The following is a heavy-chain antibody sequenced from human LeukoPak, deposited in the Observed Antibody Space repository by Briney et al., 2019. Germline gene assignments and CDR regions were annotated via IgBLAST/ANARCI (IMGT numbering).Heavy chain of an antibody. CDR3: ARLHRGLRYFDY. D-gene: IGHD5-12*01. V-gene: IGHV4-39*07. J-gene: IGHJ4*02. Sequence: SETLSLTCTVSGGSISSSSYYWGWIRQPPGKGLEWIGSIYYSGSTYYNPSLKSRVTISVDTSKNQFSLKLSSVTAADTAVYYCARLHRGLRYFDYWGQGTLVTVSS. CDR2: IYYSGST. CDR1: GGSISSSSYY.